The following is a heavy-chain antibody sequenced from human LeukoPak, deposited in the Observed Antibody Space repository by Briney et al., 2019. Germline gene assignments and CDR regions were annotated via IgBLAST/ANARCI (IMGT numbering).Heavy chain of an antibody. CDR2: ISGSGGST. Sequence: GGSLRLSCAASGFTFSSYAMSWVRQAPGKGLEWVSAISGSGGSTYYADSVEGRFTISRDNSKNTLYLQMNSLRAEDTAVYYCAKDKGGSYYPAYFDYWGQGTLVTVSS. J-gene: IGHJ4*02. CDR1: GFTFSSYA. V-gene: IGHV3-23*01. D-gene: IGHD1-26*01. CDR3: AKDKGGSYYPAYFDY.